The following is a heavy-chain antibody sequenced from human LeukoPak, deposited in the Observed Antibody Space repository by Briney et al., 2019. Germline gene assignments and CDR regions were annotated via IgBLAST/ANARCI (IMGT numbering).Heavy chain of an antibody. CDR1: GGPISSSSYY. CDR3: ARHVYVAAAPDY. D-gene: IGHD6-13*01. Sequence: SETLSLTCTVSGGPISSSSYYWGWIRQPPGKGLEWIGSIYYSGSTYYNPSLKSRVTISVDTSKNQFSLKLSSVTAADTAVYYCARHVYVAAAPDYWGQGTLVTVSS. J-gene: IGHJ4*02. V-gene: IGHV4-39*01. CDR2: IYYSGST.